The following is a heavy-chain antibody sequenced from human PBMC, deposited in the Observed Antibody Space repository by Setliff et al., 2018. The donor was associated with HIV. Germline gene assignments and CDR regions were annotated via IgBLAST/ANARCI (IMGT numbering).Heavy chain of an antibody. V-gene: IGHV4-39*07. J-gene: IGHJ4*02. CDR2: IYYRGST. D-gene: IGHD6-13*01. CDR3: AREGQQLARSFGF. CDR1: GASISTTNYY. Sequence: LSLTCSVSGASISTTNYYWAWVRQPPGKGLEWIGNIYYRGSTYYDLSLKSRATISVDKSKNQFFLKLTSVTAADTAVYFCAREGQQLARSFGFWGQGSLVTVSS.